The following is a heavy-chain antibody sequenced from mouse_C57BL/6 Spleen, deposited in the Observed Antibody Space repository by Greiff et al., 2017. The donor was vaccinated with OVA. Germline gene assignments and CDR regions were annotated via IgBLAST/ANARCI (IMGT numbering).Heavy chain of an antibody. V-gene: IGHV5-4*01. CDR1: GFTFSSYA. CDR3: AREGTYEGYFDV. CDR2: ISDGGSYT. Sequence: DVHLVESGGGLVKPGGSLKLSCAASGFTFSSYAMSWVRQTPEKRLEWVATISDGGSYTYYPDNVKGRFTISRDNAKNNLYLQMSHLKSEDTAMYYCAREGTYEGYFDVWGTGTTVTVSS. D-gene: IGHD2-3*01. J-gene: IGHJ1*03.